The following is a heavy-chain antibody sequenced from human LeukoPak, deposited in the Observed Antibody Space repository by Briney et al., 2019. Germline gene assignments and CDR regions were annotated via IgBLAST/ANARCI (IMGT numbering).Heavy chain of an antibody. CDR2: IIPIFGTA. CDR1: GGTFSSYA. V-gene: IGHV1-69*13. J-gene: IGHJ6*03. CDR3: ARVRDSYYYYYMDV. Sequence: ASVKVSCKASGGTFSSYAISWVRQAPGQGLEWMGGIIPIFGTANYAQKFQGRVTITADESTSTAYMELSSLRSEDTAVYYCARVRDSYYYYYMDVWGKGTMVTVSS. D-gene: IGHD2-21*02.